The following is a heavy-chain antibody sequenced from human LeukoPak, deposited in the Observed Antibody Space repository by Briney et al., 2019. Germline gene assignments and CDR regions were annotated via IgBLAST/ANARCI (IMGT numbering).Heavy chain of an antibody. V-gene: IGHV1-46*01. CDR2: INPSGGST. CDR3: ARDLPRSRGLPDAFDI. D-gene: IGHD5-12*01. J-gene: IGHJ3*02. CDR1: GYTFTSYY. Sequence: ASVKVSCKASGYTFTSYYMHWVRQAPGQGLEWMGIINPSGGSTSYAQKFQGRVTMTRDTSTSTVYMELSSLRSEDTAVYYCARDLPRSRGLPDAFDIWGQGTMVTVSS.